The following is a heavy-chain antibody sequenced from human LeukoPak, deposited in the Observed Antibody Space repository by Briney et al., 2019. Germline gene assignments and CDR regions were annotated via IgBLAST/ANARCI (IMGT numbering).Heavy chain of an antibody. J-gene: IGHJ6*02. CDR2: ISSSSTTI. V-gene: IGHV3-48*04. D-gene: IGHD6-13*01. Sequence: GESLRLSCAASGFTFSSYNMNWVRQAPGKGLEWISYISSSSTTIYYADSVKGRFTISRDNARNSLYLQMNSLRAEDTALYYCAKDRSRISADGTWFGMDVWGQGTTVTVSS. CDR1: GFTFSSYN. CDR3: AKDRSRISADGTWFGMDV.